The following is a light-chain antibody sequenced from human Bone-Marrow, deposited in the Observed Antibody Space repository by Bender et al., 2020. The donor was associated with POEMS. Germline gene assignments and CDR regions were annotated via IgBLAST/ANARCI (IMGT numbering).Light chain of an antibody. CDR2: GYN. CDR1: SSNTGSGYD. CDR3: QSYDNSLGGWV. Sequence: QSVLTQPPSVSGAPGQRVTISCTGSSSNTGSGYDINWYQHLPGTAPKLLIYGYNNRPSGVPDRFSGSKSGTSASLAITGVQAGDEGDYYCQSYDNSLGGWVFGGGTKLTVL. J-gene: IGLJ3*02. V-gene: IGLV1-40*01.